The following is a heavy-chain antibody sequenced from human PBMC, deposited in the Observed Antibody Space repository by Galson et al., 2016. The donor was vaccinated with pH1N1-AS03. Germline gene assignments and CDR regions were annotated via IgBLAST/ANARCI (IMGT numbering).Heavy chain of an antibody. D-gene: IGHD3-10*01. Sequence: SGAEVKKPGESLKISCKVSGFTFSNYVMSWVRQAPGMGLEWVSVITTSGDDASYADSVKGRFTISRDNSKNTLFLQMNSLRAEDTATYYCVRPRTISGSFQPFDLWGQGTAVSVSS. J-gene: IGHJ3*01. V-gene: IGHV3-23*01. CDR2: ITTSGDDA. CDR3: VRPRTISGSFQPFDL. CDR1: GFTFSNYV.